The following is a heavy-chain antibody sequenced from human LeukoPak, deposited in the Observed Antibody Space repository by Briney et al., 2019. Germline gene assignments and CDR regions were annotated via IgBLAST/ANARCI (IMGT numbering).Heavy chain of an antibody. CDR3: ASPANAFDI. V-gene: IGHV4-38-2*01. J-gene: IGHJ3*02. CDR1: GYSISSGYY. CDR2: IYHSGST. Sequence: SETLSLTCAVYGYSISSGYYWGWIRQPPGKGLEWIGSIYHSGSTYYNPSLKSRVTISVDTSKNQFSLKLSSVTAADTAVYYCASPANAFDIWGQGTMVTVSS.